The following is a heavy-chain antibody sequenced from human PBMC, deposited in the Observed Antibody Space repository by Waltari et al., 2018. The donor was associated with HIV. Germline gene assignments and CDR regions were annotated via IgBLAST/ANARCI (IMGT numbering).Heavy chain of an antibody. V-gene: IGHV3-30*01. CDR3: ARDSSGYYYVGYGMDV. CDR2: ISYDGSNK. CDR1: GFTFHPYA. Sequence: QVQLVESGGGVVQPGRSLRLSCAASGFTFHPYAMYWVRQAPGKGLECVAVISYDGSNKYYADSVKGRFTISRDNSKNTLYLQMNSLRAEDTAVYYCARDSSGYYYVGYGMDVWGQGTTVTVSS. D-gene: IGHD3-22*01. J-gene: IGHJ6*02.